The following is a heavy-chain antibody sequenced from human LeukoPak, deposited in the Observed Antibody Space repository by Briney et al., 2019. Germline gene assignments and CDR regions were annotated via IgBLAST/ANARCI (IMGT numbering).Heavy chain of an antibody. CDR1: GYTFTSYD. CDR2: MNPNSGNT. Sequence: ASVKVSCKASGYTFTSYDIKWVRQATGQGLEWMGWMNPNSGNTGYAQKFQGRVTITRNTSISTAYMELSSLRSEDTAVYYCARGWEPYYFDYWGQGTLVTVSS. V-gene: IGHV1-8*03. CDR3: ARGWEPYYFDY. D-gene: IGHD1-26*01. J-gene: IGHJ4*02.